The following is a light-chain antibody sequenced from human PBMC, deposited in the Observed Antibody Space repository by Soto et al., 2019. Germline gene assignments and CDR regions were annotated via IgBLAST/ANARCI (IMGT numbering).Light chain of an antibody. Sequence: EIVLTQSPGTLSLSPGERATLSCRASQSVSSNYLAWYQQKPGQAPRLLIYGASSRATGIPDRFSGSGSGTDFTLTISRLEPEDFAVYYCQQFGTSPPSTFGQGTRLE. CDR2: GAS. CDR1: QSVSSNY. CDR3: QQFGTSPPST. J-gene: IGKJ5*01. V-gene: IGKV3-20*01.